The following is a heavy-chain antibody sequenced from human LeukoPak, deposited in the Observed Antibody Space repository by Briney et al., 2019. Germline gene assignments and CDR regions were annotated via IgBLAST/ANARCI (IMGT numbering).Heavy chain of an antibody. CDR2: IYYSGST. CDR1: GGSISSGDYY. CDR3: ARRRDRGYDFDY. V-gene: IGHV4-31*03. Sequence: SETLSLTCTVSGGSISSGDYYWSLIRQHPGKGLEWIGYIYYSGSTYYNPSLKSRLTISVDTSKSQFSLRLSSVTAADTAVYYCARRRDRGYDFDYWGQGTLVTVSS. J-gene: IGHJ4*02. D-gene: IGHD5-12*01.